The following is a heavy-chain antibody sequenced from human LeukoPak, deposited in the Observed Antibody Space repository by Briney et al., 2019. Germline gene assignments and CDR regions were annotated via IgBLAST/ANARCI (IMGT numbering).Heavy chain of an antibody. V-gene: IGHV4-34*01. Sequence: SETLSLTCAVYGGSLSGYYWSWIRQPPGKGLEWIGEINHSGSTNYNPSLKSRVTISVDTSKNQFSLKLSSVTAADTAVYYCARGLGGTGGYSSGYYHYYYYYYMDVWGKGTTVTVS. J-gene: IGHJ6*03. D-gene: IGHD3-22*01. CDR1: GGSLSGYY. CDR2: INHSGST. CDR3: ARGLGGTGGYSSGYYHYYYYYYMDV.